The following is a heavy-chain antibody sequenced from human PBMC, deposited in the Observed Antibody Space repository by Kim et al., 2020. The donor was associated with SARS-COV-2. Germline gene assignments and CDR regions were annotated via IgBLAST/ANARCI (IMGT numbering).Heavy chain of an antibody. CDR1: GYTFTSYA. D-gene: IGHD2-15*01. CDR3: ARGATVAAPGRAFDY. V-gene: IGHV1-3*01. J-gene: IGHJ4*02. Sequence: ASVKVSCKASGYTFTSYAMHWVRQAPGQRLEWMGWINAGNGNTKYSQKFQGRVTITRDTSASTAYMELSSLRSEDTAVYYCARGATVAAPGRAFDYWGQGTLVTVSS. CDR2: INAGNGNT.